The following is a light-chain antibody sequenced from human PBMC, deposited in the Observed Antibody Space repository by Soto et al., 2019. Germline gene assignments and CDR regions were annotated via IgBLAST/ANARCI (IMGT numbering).Light chain of an antibody. CDR2: EVS. J-gene: IGKJ1*01. CDR3: QHYSGDRAT. V-gene: IGKV1-5*03. CDR1: LSINKW. Sequence: DILLTQSPSTLSASVGDRVTISCRASLSINKWLAWYQHKPGKAPNLLIYEVSTLHSGVPSRFSGSGSGTEFTLTISSLRPDDFATYYCQHYSGDRATFGQGTKV.